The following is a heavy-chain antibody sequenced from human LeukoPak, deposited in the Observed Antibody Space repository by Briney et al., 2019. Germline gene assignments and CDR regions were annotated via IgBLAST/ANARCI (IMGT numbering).Heavy chain of an antibody. CDR2: ISGSGGST. Sequence: GGSLIFSCAASGFTFSSYAMSWVRQAPGKGLERVSAISGSGGSTYYADSVKGRFTISRDNSKNTLYLQMNSLRAEDTAVYYCAKAPSGTMVRGVTMNDYWGQGTLVAVSS. J-gene: IGHJ4*02. CDR3: AKAPSGTMVRGVTMNDY. CDR1: GFTFSSYA. D-gene: IGHD3-10*01. V-gene: IGHV3-23*01.